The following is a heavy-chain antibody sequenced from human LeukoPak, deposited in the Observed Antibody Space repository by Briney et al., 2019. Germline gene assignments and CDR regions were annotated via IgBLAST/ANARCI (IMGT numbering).Heavy chain of an antibody. Sequence: SETLSLTCAVYGGSFSGYYWSWIRQPPGKGLEWIGEINHSGSTNYNPSLKSRVTISVDTSKNQFSLKLSSVTAADTAVYYCARKAAWVWFDPWGQGTLVTVSS. V-gene: IGHV4-34*01. J-gene: IGHJ5*02. CDR2: INHSGST. CDR3: ARKAAWVWFDP. D-gene: IGHD1-26*01. CDR1: GGSFSGYY.